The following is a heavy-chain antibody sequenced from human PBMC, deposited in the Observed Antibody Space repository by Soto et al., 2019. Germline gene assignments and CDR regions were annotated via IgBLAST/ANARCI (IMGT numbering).Heavy chain of an antibody. D-gene: IGHD3-22*01. Sequence: QVQLVQSGAEVKKPGASVKVSCKASGYTFTSYGISWVRQAPGQGLEWLGWISAYDGNTNYAQILQGRVSMTTDTSASTASMELRSLRSDDTAVYYCARGGYYDSSGSRNYYYYGMNVWGQGTTVTVSS. CDR3: ARGGYYDSSGSRNYYYYGMNV. CDR2: ISAYDGNT. J-gene: IGHJ6*02. CDR1: GYTFTSYG. V-gene: IGHV1-18*01.